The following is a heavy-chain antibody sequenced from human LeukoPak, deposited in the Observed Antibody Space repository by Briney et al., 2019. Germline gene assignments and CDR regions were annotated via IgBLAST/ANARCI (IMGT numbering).Heavy chain of an antibody. D-gene: IGHD4-11*01. V-gene: IGHV1-69*13. Sequence: SVKVSCKASGGTFSSYAISWVRQAPGQGLEWMGGIIPIFGTANYAQKFQGRVTITADESTSTAYMELSSLRSEDTAVYYCARDLPPAYSNYGTHLDDYWGQGTLVTVSS. J-gene: IGHJ4*02. CDR3: ARDLPPAYSNYGTHLDDY. CDR1: GGTFSSYA. CDR2: IIPIFGTA.